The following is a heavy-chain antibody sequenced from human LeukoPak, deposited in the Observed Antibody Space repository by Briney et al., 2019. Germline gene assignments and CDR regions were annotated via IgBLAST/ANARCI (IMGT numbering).Heavy chain of an antibody. J-gene: IGHJ3*02. Sequence: ASVKVSCKASGGTFSSYAISWVRQAPGQGLEWMGIINPSGGSTSYAQKFQGRVTMTRDTSTSTVYMELSSLRSEDTAVYYCARVQGGQPGAFDIWGQGTMVPVSS. CDR1: GGTFSSYA. CDR3: ARVQGGQPGAFDI. D-gene: IGHD3-10*01. CDR2: INPSGGST. V-gene: IGHV1-46*01.